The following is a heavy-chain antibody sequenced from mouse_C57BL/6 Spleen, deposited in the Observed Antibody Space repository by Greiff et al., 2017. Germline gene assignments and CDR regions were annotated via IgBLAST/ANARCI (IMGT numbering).Heavy chain of an antibody. CDR3: AKTEIYYCAMDY. V-gene: IGHV2-5*01. CDR1: GFSLTSYG. CDR2: IWRGGST. J-gene: IGHJ4*01. Sequence: QVQLQQSGPGLVQPSQSLSITCTVSGFSLTSYGVHWVRQSPGKGLEWLGVIWRGGSTDYNAAFMSRLSITKDNSKSQVFFKMNSLQTDDTAIYYCAKTEIYYCAMDYWGQGTSVTVSS.